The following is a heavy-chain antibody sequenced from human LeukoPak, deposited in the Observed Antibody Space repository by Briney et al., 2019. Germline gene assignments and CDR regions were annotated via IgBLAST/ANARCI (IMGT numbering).Heavy chain of an antibody. CDR3: ATSHDVKTAPYDL. Sequence: PLETLSLTCTVSGGSISSYYWSWVRQSPGKGLEWIGYIFTSGWTDYNPSLKSRVTMSVDTSKNQLSMELRFLTAADTAVYYCATSHDVKTAPYDLWGQGTLVTVSS. V-gene: IGHV4-4*09. J-gene: IGHJ5*02. D-gene: IGHD2-21*01. CDR2: IFTSGWT. CDR1: GGSISSYY.